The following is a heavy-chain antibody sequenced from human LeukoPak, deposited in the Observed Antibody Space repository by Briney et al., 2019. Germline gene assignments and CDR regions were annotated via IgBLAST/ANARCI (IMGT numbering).Heavy chain of an antibody. V-gene: IGHV4-4*07. CDR3: ARAQYSGTYYFDF. CDR1: GGSISGYF. J-gene: IGHJ4*02. Sequence: SETLSLTCTVSGGSISGYFWSWIRQPAGKGLEWIGRFYTSGSTNYNPSLKSRVTMSVDTSKNQFSLKLSSVTAADTAVYYCARAQYSGTYYFDFWGQGTLVTVSS. CDR2: FYTSGST. D-gene: IGHD5-12*01.